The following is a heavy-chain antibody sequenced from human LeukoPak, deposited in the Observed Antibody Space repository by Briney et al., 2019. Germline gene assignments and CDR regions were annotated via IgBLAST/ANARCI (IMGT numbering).Heavy chain of an antibody. D-gene: IGHD3/OR15-3a*01. CDR1: GFTFSSYE. CDR3: ARTGLGMYSFDY. J-gene: IGHJ4*02. Sequence: AGGSLRLSCAASGFTFSSYEMNWARQAPGKGPEWVSYITGSISTIYYADSVKGRFTISRDNAKNSVYLQMNSLRLEDTAVYYCARTGLGMYSFDYWGQGTLVTVSS. CDR2: ITGSISTI. V-gene: IGHV3-48*01.